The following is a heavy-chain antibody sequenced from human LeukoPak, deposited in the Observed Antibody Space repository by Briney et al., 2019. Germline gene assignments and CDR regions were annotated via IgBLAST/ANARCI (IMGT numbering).Heavy chain of an antibody. CDR3: TRDTGCPGGTCYSFYVY. D-gene: IGHD2-15*01. J-gene: IGHJ4*02. V-gene: IGHV3-7*01. CDR2: IKQDGTEK. CDR1: GFTFSNYW. Sequence: QPGGSLRLSCAASGFTFSNYWMTWVRQAPGKGLEWVANIKQDGTEKYYVDSVKGRFTISRDNAENSLYLQMNSLRAEDTAVYYCTRDTGCPGGTCYSFYVYWGQGTLVTVSS.